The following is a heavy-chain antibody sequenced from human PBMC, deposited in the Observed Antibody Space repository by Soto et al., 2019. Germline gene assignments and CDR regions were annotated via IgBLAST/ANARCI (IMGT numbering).Heavy chain of an antibody. CDR3: ARAGQYYDASGYAN. CDR2: ISAYNGNT. J-gene: IGHJ4*02. D-gene: IGHD3-22*01. CDR1: GYSFATSG. Sequence: QVKLVQSGTEVKKPGASIKVSCKASGYSFATSGMSWVRQAPGQGLKWMGWISAYNGNTNYDQNLQDRVTMTTDTSTSTAYLEVRNLRSDDTAVYYCARAGQYYDASGYANWGQGTLVTVSS. V-gene: IGHV1-18*01.